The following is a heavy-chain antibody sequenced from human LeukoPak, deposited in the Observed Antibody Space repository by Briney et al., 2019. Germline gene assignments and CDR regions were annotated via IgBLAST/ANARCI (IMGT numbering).Heavy chain of an antibody. CDR3: ARGIGDRFRLQHVIDY. J-gene: IGHJ4*02. V-gene: IGHV1-46*01. CDR2: INPSGGST. D-gene: IGHD2-21*02. Sequence: ASVKVSCKAFGYTFTGYYMHWVRQAPGQGLEWMGIINPSGGSTSYAQKFQGRVTMTRDMSTSTVYMELSSLRSEDTAVYYCARGIGDRFRLQHVIDYWGQGTLVTVSS. CDR1: GYTFTGYY.